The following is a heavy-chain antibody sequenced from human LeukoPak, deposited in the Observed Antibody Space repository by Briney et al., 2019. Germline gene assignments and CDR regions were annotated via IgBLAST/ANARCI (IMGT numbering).Heavy chain of an antibody. J-gene: IGHJ5*01. V-gene: IGHV4-39*07. CDR1: GGSISSSSYY. Sequence: SETLSLTCTVSGGSISSSSYYWGWIRQPPGKGLEWIGSIYYSGSTYYNPSLKRRVTISLDTSKNQFSLKLGSVTAADTAVYYCARDRRSTVPTRRVNWFDPWGQGTLVTVSS. CDR3: ARDRRSTVPTRRVNWFDP. CDR2: IYYSGST. D-gene: IGHD4-17*01.